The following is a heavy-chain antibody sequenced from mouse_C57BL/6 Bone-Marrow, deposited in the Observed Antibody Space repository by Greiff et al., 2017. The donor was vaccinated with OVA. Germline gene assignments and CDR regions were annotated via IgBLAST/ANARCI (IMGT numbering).Heavy chain of an antibody. CDR1: GFTFSDFY. D-gene: IGHD2-14*01. V-gene: IGHV7-1*01. CDR3: ARDAGGTWYFDV. CDR2: SRNKANDYTT. J-gene: IGHJ1*03. Sequence: EVMLVESGGGLVQSGRSLRLSCATSGFTFSDFYMEWVRQAPGKGLEWIAASRNKANDYTTEYSASVKGRFIVSRDTSQSILYLQMNALRAEDTAIYYCARDAGGTWYFDVWGTGTTVTVSS.